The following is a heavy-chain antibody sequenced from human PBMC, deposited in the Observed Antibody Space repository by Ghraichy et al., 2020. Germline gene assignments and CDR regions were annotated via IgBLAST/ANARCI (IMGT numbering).Heavy chain of an antibody. Sequence: SETLSLTCTVSGGSVSSGSYYWSWIRQPPGKGLEWIGNIYYSGSTNYNPSLKSRVTISVDTSKNQFSLKLSSVTAADTAVYYCARDAPRGKYFDYWGQGTLVTVSS. CDR3: ARDAPRGKYFDY. D-gene: IGHD1-14*01. V-gene: IGHV4-61*01. CDR1: GGSVSSGSYY. J-gene: IGHJ4*02. CDR2: IYYSGST.